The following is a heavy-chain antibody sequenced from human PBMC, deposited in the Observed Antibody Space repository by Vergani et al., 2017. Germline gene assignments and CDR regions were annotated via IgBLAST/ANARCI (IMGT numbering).Heavy chain of an antibody. V-gene: IGHV3-49*04. Sequence: VQLVESGGGVVQPGTSLRLSCVGSGLTFSKYAVGWVRQTPEKGLEWIGLVRTRSSGETTDYAASVEGRFTISRDDSNNIAYLHMTNLRTEDSGRYYCTLARQHWGRGILVAVSS. CDR2: VRTRSSGETT. CDR1: GLTFSKYA. CDR3: TLARQH. J-gene: IGHJ1*01. D-gene: IGHD3-3*02.